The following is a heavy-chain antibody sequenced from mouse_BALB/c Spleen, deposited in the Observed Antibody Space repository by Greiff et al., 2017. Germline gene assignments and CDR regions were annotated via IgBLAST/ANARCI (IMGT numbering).Heavy chain of an antibody. CDR2: IRNKANGYTT. D-gene: IGHD4-1*01. CDR3: ARDGTGPYYFDY. CDR1: GFTFTDYY. Sequence: EVQLVESGGGLVQPGGSLRLSCATSGFTFTDYYMSWVRQPPGKALEWLGFIRNKANGYTTEYSASVKGRFTISRDNSQSILYLQMNTLRAEDSATYYCARDGTGPYYFDYWGQGTTLTVSS. J-gene: IGHJ2*01. V-gene: IGHV7-3*02.